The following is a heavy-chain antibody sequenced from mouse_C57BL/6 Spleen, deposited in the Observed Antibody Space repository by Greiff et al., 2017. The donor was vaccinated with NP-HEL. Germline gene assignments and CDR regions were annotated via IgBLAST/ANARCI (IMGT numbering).Heavy chain of an antibody. CDR2: IYPGDGDT. Sequence: VQLQQSGPELVKPGASVKISCKASGYAFSSSWMNWVKQRPGKGLEWIGRIYPGDGDTNYNGKFKGKATLTADKSSSTAYMQLSSLTSEDSAVYFCAGPFITTVVANFDYWGKGTTLTVSS. D-gene: IGHD1-1*01. J-gene: IGHJ2*01. V-gene: IGHV1-82*01. CDR1: GYAFSSSW. CDR3: AGPFITTVVANFDY.